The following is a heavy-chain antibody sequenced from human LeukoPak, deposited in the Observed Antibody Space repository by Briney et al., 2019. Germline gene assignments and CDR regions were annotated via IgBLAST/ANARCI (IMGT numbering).Heavy chain of an antibody. V-gene: IGHV3-73*01. J-gene: IGHJ1*01. CDR3: TSPQADSGATYFRH. CDR2: IRSKANCYAT. D-gene: IGHD6-19*01. CDR1: GFTFGGST. Sequence: PGGSLRLSCAASGFTFGGSTIHWVRQASGKGLEWIGRIRSKANCYATAYAASVKGRFTISRDDAKNTAYLQMDSLKTEDTAVYYCTSPQADSGATYFRHWGQGTLVTVSS.